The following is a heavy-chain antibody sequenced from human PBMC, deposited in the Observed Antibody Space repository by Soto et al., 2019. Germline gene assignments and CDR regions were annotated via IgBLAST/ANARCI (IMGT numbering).Heavy chain of an antibody. V-gene: IGHV3-30*18. D-gene: IGHD3-3*01. CDR2: MSYDGSYE. CDR1: GFAFSSYG. Sequence: QVQLVESGGGVVQPGRSLRLYCSASGFAFSSYGMHWFRQAPGKGLEWVAVMSYDGSYEYYADSVKGRFTISRDNSKNTLFLQMDSLRPEDTAVYYCAKKRPTGVAEAVDCWGQGTLVTVSA. CDR3: AKKRPTGVAEAVDC. J-gene: IGHJ4*02.